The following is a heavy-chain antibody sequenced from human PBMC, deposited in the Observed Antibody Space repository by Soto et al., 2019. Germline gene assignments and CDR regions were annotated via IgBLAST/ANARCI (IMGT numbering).Heavy chain of an antibody. J-gene: IGHJ6*02. Sequence: GGSLRLSCAASGFTFSSYAMHWVRQAPGKGLEWVAVISYDGSNKYYADSVKGGFTISRDNSKNTLYLQMNSLRAEDTAVYYCARVGVADYDILTGYPLGYYYGMDVWGQGTTVTVSS. V-gene: IGHV3-30-3*01. CDR2: ISYDGSNK. CDR3: ARVGVADYDILTGYPLGYYYGMDV. CDR1: GFTFSSYA. D-gene: IGHD3-9*01.